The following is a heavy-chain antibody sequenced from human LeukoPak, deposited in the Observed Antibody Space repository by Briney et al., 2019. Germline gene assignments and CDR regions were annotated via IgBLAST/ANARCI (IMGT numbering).Heavy chain of an antibody. D-gene: IGHD6-13*01. CDR1: GGTFSSYA. V-gene: IGHV1-46*01. CDR2: INPSGGST. CDR3: ARRGVIAAAGDY. J-gene: IGHJ4*02. Sequence: ASVKVSCKASGGTFSSYAISWVRQAPGQGLEWMGIINPSGGSTSYAQKFQGRVTMTRDMSTSTVYMELSSLRSEDTAVYYCARRGVIAAAGDYWGQGTLVTVSS.